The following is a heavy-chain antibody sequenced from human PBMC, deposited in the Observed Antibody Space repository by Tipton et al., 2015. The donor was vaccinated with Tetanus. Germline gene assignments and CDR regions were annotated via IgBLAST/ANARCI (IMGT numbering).Heavy chain of an antibody. CDR3: ARGLPREPFYLDY. D-gene: IGHD1-26*01. V-gene: IGHV4-31*03. CDR1: GASINAGGYL. Sequence: TLSLTCTVSGASINAGGYLWTWVRQRPGKGLERIGNIYYTALTSYTPSLSSRVTISVDSSKNHFSLNLTSVTAADTAVYFCARGLPREPFYLDYWGQGKQVTVSS. J-gene: IGHJ4*02. CDR2: IYYTALT.